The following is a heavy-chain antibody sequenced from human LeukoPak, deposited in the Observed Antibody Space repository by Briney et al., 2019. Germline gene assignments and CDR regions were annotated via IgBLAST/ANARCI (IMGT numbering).Heavy chain of an antibody. CDR3: AREKSERWYSSSHGYDY. J-gene: IGHJ4*02. CDR1: EFTCSSYS. D-gene: IGHD6-13*01. Sequence: GGSLRLSCAASEFTCSSYSMNWVRQAPGKGLEWVSFIDSSSSTIYYADSVKGRFTISRDNAKNSLYLQMNSLRAEDTAVYYCAREKSERWYSSSHGYDYWGQGTLVTVSS. CDR2: IDSSSSTI. V-gene: IGHV3-48*04.